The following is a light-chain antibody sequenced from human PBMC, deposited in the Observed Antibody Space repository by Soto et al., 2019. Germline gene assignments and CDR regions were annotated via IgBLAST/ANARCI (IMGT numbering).Light chain of an antibody. CDR1: QSLLHCNGYNY. Sequence: DIVMTQSPLSLPVTPGEPASISCRSSQSLLHCNGYNYLDWYLQKPGQSPQLLIYLGSSRASGVPDRFSGSGSGTDFTLKISRVEAEDVGVYYCMEALQSPLTFGGGTKVEIK. J-gene: IGKJ4*01. V-gene: IGKV2-28*01. CDR3: MEALQSPLT. CDR2: LGS.